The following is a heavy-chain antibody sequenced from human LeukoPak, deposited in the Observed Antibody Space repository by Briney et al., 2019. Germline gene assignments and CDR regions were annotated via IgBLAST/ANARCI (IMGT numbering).Heavy chain of an antibody. CDR1: GGSISSNY. V-gene: IGHV4-59*01. D-gene: IGHD3-10*01. J-gene: IGHJ5*02. Sequence: SETLSLTCTVSGGSISSNYWSWVRQPPGKGLEWIGYIYYSGITNNNPSLKSRVTISVDTSKNQFSLKPSSVTAADTAVYYCARAYHGSGSFSLLFDPWGQGTLVTVSS. CDR3: ARAYHGSGSFSLLFDP. CDR2: IYYSGIT.